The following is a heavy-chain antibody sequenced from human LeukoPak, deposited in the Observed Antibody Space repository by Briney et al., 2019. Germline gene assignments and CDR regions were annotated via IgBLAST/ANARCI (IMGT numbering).Heavy chain of an antibody. V-gene: IGHV4-59*01. CDR1: GGSISSYY. CDR2: IYYSGST. CDR3: ARLQGDYSFDY. J-gene: IGHJ4*02. Sequence: SETLSLTCTVSGGSISSYYWSWIRQPPGKGLEWIGYIYYSGSTNYNPSLKSRVTISVDTSNNQSSLKLSAVTAADTAVYYCARLQGDYSFDYWGQGTLVTVSS. D-gene: IGHD4-11*01.